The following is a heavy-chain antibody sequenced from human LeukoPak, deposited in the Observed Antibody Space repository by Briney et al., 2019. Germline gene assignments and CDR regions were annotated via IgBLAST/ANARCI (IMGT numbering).Heavy chain of an antibody. CDR2: ISSSSSYI. CDR3: ARALYDSSGYYFDY. V-gene: IGHV3-21*01. D-gene: IGHD3-22*01. Sequence: GGSLRLSCAASGFTFSSYSMNWVRQAPGKWLEWVSSISSSSSYIYYADSVKGRFTISSDNARDSLFLQMNSLRAEDTAVYYCARALYDSSGYYFDYWGQGTLVTVSS. CDR1: GFTFSSYS. J-gene: IGHJ4*02.